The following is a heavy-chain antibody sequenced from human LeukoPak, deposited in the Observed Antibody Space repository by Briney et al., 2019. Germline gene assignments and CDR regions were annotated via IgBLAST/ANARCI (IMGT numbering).Heavy chain of an antibody. CDR2: ISGSGGTT. V-gene: IGHV3-23*01. CDR1: GLTFNTYA. D-gene: IGHD2-2*01. CDR3: GRGVAPYF. Sequence: GGSLRLSCAASGLTFNTYAMSWVRQAPGKGLEWVSAISGSGGTTYSADSVKGRFTISRDNSKNTLYVQMNSLRAEDTAVYYCGRGVAPYFGGQGTLVTVSS. J-gene: IGHJ4*02.